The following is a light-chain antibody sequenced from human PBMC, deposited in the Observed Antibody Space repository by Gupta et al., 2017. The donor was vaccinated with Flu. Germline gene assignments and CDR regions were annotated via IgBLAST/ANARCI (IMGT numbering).Light chain of an antibody. V-gene: IGKV3-11*01. CDR2: DAS. CDR1: QSVSSY. J-gene: IGKJ5*01. CDR3: QQRSNWPRT. Sequence: EIVLTQSPATLSLSPGERATLSCRASQSVSSYLAWYQQKPGQAPRLLIYDASNRATGIPARFSGSGSGTDFTLTISILEPEDFAVYYCQQRSNWPRTFGQGTRLEIK.